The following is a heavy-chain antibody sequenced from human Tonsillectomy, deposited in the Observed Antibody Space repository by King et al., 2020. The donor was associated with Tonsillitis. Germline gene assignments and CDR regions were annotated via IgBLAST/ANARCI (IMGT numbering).Heavy chain of an antibody. Sequence: EVQLVESGGALVQPGGSLRLSCAASGFNLSSYWMFWVRQVPGKGLEWVSRISSGGGSIMYADSVKGRFTISRDNAKNTLFLQMNSLRAEDTAVYYCARVYAHGGNGGDFWGQGTPVTVSS. D-gene: IGHD4-23*01. J-gene: IGHJ4*02. CDR3: ARVYAHGGNGGDF. V-gene: IGHV3-74*03. CDR2: ISSGGGSI. CDR1: GFNLSSYW.